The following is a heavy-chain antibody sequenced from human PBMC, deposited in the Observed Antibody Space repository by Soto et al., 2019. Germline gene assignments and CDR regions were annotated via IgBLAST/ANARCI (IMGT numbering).Heavy chain of an antibody. CDR2: IYPGDSDT. CDR3: ARTRSFTLGFYYDGMDV. J-gene: IGHJ6*02. Sequence: GESLKISCQGSGYSFASYWIGWVRQMPGKDLEWMGIIYPGDSDTRYSPSFQGQVTISADKSLRTAYPQWTSLKASDTALYYCARTRSFTLGFYYDGMDVWGQGTTVTVSS. CDR1: GYSFASYW. D-gene: IGHD6-6*01. V-gene: IGHV5-51*01.